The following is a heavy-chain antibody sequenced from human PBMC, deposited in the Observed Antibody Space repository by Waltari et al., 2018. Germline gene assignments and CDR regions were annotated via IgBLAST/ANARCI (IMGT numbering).Heavy chain of an antibody. V-gene: IGHV3-48*03. CDR3: ARGNIGYDFWSGPIGDY. J-gene: IGHJ4*02. CDR1: GFTFSSYE. Sequence: EVQLVESGGGLVQPGGSLRLSCAAHGFTFSSYEMNGGRQTPGKGLEWVSYISSSGSTIYYADSVKGRFTISRDNAKNSLYLQMNSLKAEDTAVYYCARGNIGYDFWSGPIGDYWGQGTLVTVSS. D-gene: IGHD3-3*01. CDR2: ISSSGSTI.